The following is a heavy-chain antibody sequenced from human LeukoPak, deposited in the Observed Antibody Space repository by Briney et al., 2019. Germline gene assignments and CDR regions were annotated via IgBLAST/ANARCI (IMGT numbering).Heavy chain of an antibody. V-gene: IGHV3-23*01. CDR1: GFTFSSYA. Sequence: GGSLRLSCAASGFTFSSYAMSWVRQAPGKGLEWVSAISGSGGSTYYADSVKGRFTISRDSSKNTLYVQMNSLRAEDTAVYYCAKTLSGYQLLWGPFDYWGQGTLVTVSS. CDR3: AKTLSGYQLLWGPFDY. D-gene: IGHD2-2*01. CDR2: ISGSGGST. J-gene: IGHJ4*02.